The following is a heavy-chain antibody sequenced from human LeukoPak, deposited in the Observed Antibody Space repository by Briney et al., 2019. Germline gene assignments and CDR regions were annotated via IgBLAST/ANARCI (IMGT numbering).Heavy chain of an antibody. Sequence: TGGSPRLSCAASGFIVSSNYMNWVRQAPGKGLEWVSVIYTGGNTYYADSVKGRFTISRDNSKNTLYLQMHSLRAEDTAVYYCASPSSGQSFDIWGQGTMVTVSS. V-gene: IGHV3-53*01. CDR1: GFIVSSNY. J-gene: IGHJ3*02. CDR3: ASPSSGQSFDI. D-gene: IGHD6-19*01. CDR2: IYTGGNT.